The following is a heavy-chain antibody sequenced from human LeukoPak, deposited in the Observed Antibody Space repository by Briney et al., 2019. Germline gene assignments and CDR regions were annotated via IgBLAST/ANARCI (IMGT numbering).Heavy chain of an antibody. CDR1: GGSISSYY. CDR2: MYYSGST. V-gene: IGHV4-59*01. D-gene: IGHD3-3*01. CDR3: ARGEYYDFWSGYYSPWAFDI. Sequence: SETLSLTCTVSGGSISSYYWSWIRQPPGKGLEWIGYMYYSGSTNYSPSLKSRVTISVDTSKNQFSLKLSSVTAADTAVYYCARGEYYDFWSGYYSPWAFDIWGQGTMVTVSS. J-gene: IGHJ3*02.